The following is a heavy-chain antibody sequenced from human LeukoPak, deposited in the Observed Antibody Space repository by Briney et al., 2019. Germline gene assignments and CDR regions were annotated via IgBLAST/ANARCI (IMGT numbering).Heavy chain of an antibody. V-gene: IGHV3-66*01. CDR2: IYSGGST. J-gene: IGHJ6*02. CDR1: GFNFRIFG. Sequence: PGGSLRFSCAASGFNFRIFGMNWVRQAPGKGLEWVSVIYSGGSTYHADSVKGRFTISRDNSKNTLYLQMNSLRAEDTAVYYCARGSGGYYDSARRYYYGRDVWGQETTVTVSS. CDR3: ARGSGGYYDSARRYYYGRDV. D-gene: IGHD3-22*01.